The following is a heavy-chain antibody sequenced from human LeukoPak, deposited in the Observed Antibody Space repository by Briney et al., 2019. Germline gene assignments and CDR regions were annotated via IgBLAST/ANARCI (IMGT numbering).Heavy chain of an antibody. D-gene: IGHD3-22*01. J-gene: IGHJ4*02. Sequence: GGSLRLSCAASGFTFSTYAMSWVRQAPGKGLEWVSLISGGTDATYYADSVKGRFTISRDNSKNTLYLQMNSLRAEDTAVYYCATALEIVVVTAFDYWGQGTLVTVSS. CDR3: ATALEIVVVTAFDY. V-gene: IGHV3-23*01. CDR2: ISGGTDAT. CDR1: GFTFSTYA.